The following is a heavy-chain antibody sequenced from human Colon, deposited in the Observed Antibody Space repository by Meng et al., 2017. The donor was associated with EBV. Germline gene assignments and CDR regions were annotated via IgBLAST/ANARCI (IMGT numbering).Heavy chain of an antibody. D-gene: IGHD5-24*01. J-gene: IGHJ4*02. CDR1: GGSISSSYW. Sequence: QLQESXXGLVKXSGTLSLTCVVSGGSISSSYWWTWVRQSPGKGLEWIGEMYHSGTTNYNPSLKSRVTISMGKSNNQLSLKLNSVTAADTAVYYCATQESRDGHNPDWGQGTLVTVSS. CDR3: ATQESRDGHNPD. CDR2: MYHSGTT. V-gene: IGHV4-4*02.